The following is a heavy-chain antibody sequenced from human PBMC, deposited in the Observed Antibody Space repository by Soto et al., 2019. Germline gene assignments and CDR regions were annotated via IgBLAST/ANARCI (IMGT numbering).Heavy chain of an antibody. CDR2: IYTGGNT. J-gene: IGHJ3*02. Sequence: GGSLRLSCAASGFTFSSYSMNWVRQAPGKGLEWVSVIYTGGNTYYADSVRGRFTISRDNSKNTVYLQMNSLRAEDTAMYYCARDGRSTTIYYDSNGSPDDAFDIWGQGTMVTVSS. D-gene: IGHD3-22*01. V-gene: IGHV3-53*01. CDR3: ARDGRSTTIYYDSNGSPDDAFDI. CDR1: GFTFSSYS.